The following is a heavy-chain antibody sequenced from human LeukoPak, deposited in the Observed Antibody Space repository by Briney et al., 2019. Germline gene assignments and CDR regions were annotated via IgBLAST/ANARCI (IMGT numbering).Heavy chain of an antibody. Sequence: ASVKVSCKASGYTFTGYYMHWVRQAPGQGLEWMGWINPNSSGTNYAQKFQGRVTMTRDTSISTAYMELSRLRSDDTAVYYCAIDCSSTSCYFEAFDIWGQGTMVTVSS. J-gene: IGHJ3*02. CDR1: GYTFTGYY. CDR2: INPNSSGT. D-gene: IGHD2-2*01. CDR3: AIDCSSTSCYFEAFDI. V-gene: IGHV1-2*02.